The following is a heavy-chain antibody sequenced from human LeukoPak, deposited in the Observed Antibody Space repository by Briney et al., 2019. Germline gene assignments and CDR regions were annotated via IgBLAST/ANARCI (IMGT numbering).Heavy chain of an antibody. CDR1: GFTFSSYE. CDR2: ISTSGTTI. Sequence: GGSLRLSCAASGFTFSSYEMNWVRQAPGKGLEWVSYISTSGTTIYYADSVKGRFTISRDNAKNSLYLQMDSLRAEDTAVYYCARARLTDYVWGRRTFDIWGQGTMVTISS. D-gene: IGHD3-16*01. CDR3: ARARLTDYVWGRRTFDI. V-gene: IGHV3-48*03. J-gene: IGHJ3*02.